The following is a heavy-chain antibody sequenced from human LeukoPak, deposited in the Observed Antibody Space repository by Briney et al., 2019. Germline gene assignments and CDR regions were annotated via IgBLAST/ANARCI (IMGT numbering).Heavy chain of an antibody. Sequence: SETLSLTCTVSGGSISSYYWSWIRQPPGKGLEWIGYIYYSGSTNYNPSLKSRVTISVDTSKNQFSLKLSSVTAADTAVYYCAARGGSSGWYSNYFDYWGQGTLVTVSS. D-gene: IGHD6-19*01. CDR1: GGSISSYY. CDR3: AARGGSSGWYSNYFDY. V-gene: IGHV4-59*08. CDR2: IYYSGST. J-gene: IGHJ4*02.